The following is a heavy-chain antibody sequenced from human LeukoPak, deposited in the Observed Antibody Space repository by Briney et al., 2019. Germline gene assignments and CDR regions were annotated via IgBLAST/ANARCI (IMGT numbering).Heavy chain of an antibody. D-gene: IGHD5-12*01. CDR1: GGSISSGSYY. CDR3: ARDFRVDIVAKGDAFDI. V-gene: IGHV4-61*02. CDR2: IYTSGST. J-gene: IGHJ3*02. Sequence: KPTETLSLTCTVSGGSISSGSYYWSWIRQPAGKGLEWIGRIYTSGSTNYNPSLKSRVTISVDTSKNQFSLKLSSVTAADTAVYYCARDFRVDIVAKGDAFDIWGQGTMVTVSS.